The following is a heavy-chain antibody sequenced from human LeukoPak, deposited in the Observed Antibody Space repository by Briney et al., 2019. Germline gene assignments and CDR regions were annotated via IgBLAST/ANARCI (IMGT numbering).Heavy chain of an antibody. D-gene: IGHD3-16*01. CDR1: GFTFSSYA. CDR3: AKIASSFEYCDYALPRGWFDP. CDR2: TSASGGST. V-gene: IGHV3-23*01. J-gene: IGHJ5*02. Sequence: GGSLRLTCAASGFTFSSYAMSWVRQAPGKGLEWISATSASGGSTYYADSVKGRFTISRDNSKNTLYLQMNSLRAEDTAVYYCAKIASSFEYCDYALPRGWFDPWGQGTLVTVSS.